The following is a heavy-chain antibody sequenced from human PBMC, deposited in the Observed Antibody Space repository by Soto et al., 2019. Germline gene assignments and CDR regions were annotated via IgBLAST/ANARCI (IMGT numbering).Heavy chain of an antibody. CDR2: INHRGST. CDR3: ARVRGTYVYRSWFEP. CDR1: GWSFSGYY. V-gene: IGHV4-34*01. D-gene: IGHD3-16*01. Sequence: QVQLQQWGAGLLKPSETLSLTCAVYGWSFSGYYWSWIRQPPGKGLEWIGEINHRGSTNYNPSLKSRVTISVDTSKNQFSLKLSSVTAADTAVYYCARVRGTYVYRSWFEPWGQGTLVTVSS. J-gene: IGHJ5*02.